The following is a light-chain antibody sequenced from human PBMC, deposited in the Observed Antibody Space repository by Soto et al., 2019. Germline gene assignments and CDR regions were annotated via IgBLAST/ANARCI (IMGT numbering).Light chain of an antibody. Sequence: QSALTQPASVSGSPGQSLTISCTGTSSDVGGFDFVSWYQHHPGKAPKLMIYAVVYRPSGVSNRFSGSKSGNTASLTISGLQAEDEADYYCSSYTSIGTWVFGGGTKVTVL. V-gene: IGLV2-14*01. CDR2: AVV. J-gene: IGLJ3*02. CDR3: SSYTSIGTWV. CDR1: SSDVGGFDF.